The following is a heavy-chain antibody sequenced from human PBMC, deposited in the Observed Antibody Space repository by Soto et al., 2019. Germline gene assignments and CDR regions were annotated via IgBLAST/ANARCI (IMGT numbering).Heavy chain of an antibody. CDR3: AGAAARRGDIDY. Sequence: EVQLVESGGGLVQPGGSLRLSCAASGFTVSSNYMSWVRQAPGKGLEWVSVLYSGGTTFYVDSVKGRFTISRHNSKNTLYLQMDSLRADDTAAYYCAGAAARRGDIDYWGQGTLVTVSS. CDR2: LYSGGTT. CDR1: GFTVSSNY. D-gene: IGHD6-6*01. V-gene: IGHV3-53*04. J-gene: IGHJ4*02.